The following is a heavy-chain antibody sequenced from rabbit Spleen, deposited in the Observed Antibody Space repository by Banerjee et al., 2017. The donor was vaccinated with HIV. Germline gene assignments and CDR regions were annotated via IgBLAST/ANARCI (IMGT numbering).Heavy chain of an antibody. D-gene: IGHD1-1*01. CDR1: GFSFSNTNY. CDR2: IAKSRT. CDR3: ARDVGTGDYIDVYFSL. Sequence: QEQLVESGGGLVQPEGSLTLACKASGFSFSNTNYMCWVRQAPGKGLEWIGLIAKSRTYYASWARGRFTISKTSSTTVTLQMTSLTAADTATYFCARDVGTGDYIDVYFSLWGPGTLVTVS. J-gene: IGHJ4*01. V-gene: IGHV1S45*01.